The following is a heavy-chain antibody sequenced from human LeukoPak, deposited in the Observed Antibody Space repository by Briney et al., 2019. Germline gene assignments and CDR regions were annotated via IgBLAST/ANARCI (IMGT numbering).Heavy chain of an antibody. J-gene: IGHJ4*02. Sequence: SETLSLTCTVSGGSISSSSYYWGWIRQPPGKGLEWIGSIYYSGSTYYNPSLKSRVTISVDTSKNQFSLKLSSVTAADTAVYYCARVRVATMIPSRYFDYWGQGTLVTVSS. D-gene: IGHD5-24*01. V-gene: IGHV4-39*07. CDR2: IYYSGST. CDR3: ARVRVATMIPSRYFDY. CDR1: GGSISSSSYY.